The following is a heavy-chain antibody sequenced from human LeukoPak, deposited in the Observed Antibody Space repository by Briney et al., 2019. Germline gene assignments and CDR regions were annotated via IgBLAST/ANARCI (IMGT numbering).Heavy chain of an antibody. CDR2: ISGSGGST. J-gene: IGHJ4*02. V-gene: IGHV3-23*01. CDR3: AKLRTYSSGWYFDY. Sequence: PGGSLRLSCAASGFTFSSYGMSWVRQAPGKGLEGVSAISGSGGSTYYADSVKGRFTIARDNSKNTLYLQMNSLRAEDTAVYYCAKLRTYSSGWYFDYWGQGTLVTVSS. D-gene: IGHD6-19*01. CDR1: GFTFSSYG.